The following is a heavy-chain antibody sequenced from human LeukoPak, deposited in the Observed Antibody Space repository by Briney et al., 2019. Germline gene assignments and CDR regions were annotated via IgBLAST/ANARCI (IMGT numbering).Heavy chain of an antibody. CDR3: AKDKVAGFDFQH. V-gene: IGHV3-11*01. D-gene: IGHD6-19*01. J-gene: IGHJ1*01. CDR1: GFTFSDYY. CDR2: ISSSGSTI. Sequence: GGSLRLSCAASGFTFSDYYMSWIRQAPGKGLEWVSYISSSGSTIYYADSVKGRFTISRDNAKNSLYLQMSSLRAEDTAVYYCAKDKVAGFDFQHWGQGTLVTVSS.